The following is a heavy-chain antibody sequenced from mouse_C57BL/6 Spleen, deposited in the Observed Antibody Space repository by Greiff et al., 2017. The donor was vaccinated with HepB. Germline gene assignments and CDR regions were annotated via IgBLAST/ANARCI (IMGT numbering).Heavy chain of an antibody. D-gene: IGHD1-2*01. CDR1: GYSITSGYY. CDR2: ISYDGSN. V-gene: IGHV3-6*01. Sequence: EVQLQESGPGLVKPSQSLSLTCSVTGYSITSGYYWNWIRQFPGNKLEWMGYISYDGSNNYNPSLKNRISITRDTSKNQFFLKLNSVTTEDTATYYCAREGVITTAWYFDVWGTGTTVTVSS. CDR3: AREGVITTAWYFDV. J-gene: IGHJ1*03.